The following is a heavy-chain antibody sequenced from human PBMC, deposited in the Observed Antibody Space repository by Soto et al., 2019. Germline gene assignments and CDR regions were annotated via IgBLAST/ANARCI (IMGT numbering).Heavy chain of an antibody. Sequence: SPGKGLEWIGFVYYSGITNYSPSLKSRVTISLDTSKDQFSLRLTSVTAADTAVYYCARTRDNNINYYSALDVWGQGTTVTVSS. CDR2: VYYSGIT. V-gene: IGHV4-59*01. D-gene: IGHD3-10*01. J-gene: IGHJ6*02. CDR3: ARTRDNNINYYSALDV.